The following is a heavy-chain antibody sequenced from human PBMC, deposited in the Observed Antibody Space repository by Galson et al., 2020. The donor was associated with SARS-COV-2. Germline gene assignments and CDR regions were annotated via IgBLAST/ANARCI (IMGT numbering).Heavy chain of an antibody. CDR1: GFTFSSYA. Sequence: GGSLRLSCAASGFTFSSYAMSWVRQAPGKGLEWVSIIYNDDNTYYADSVKGRFIISRDNSKNMLYLQMNSLRVEDTAVYYCAKTDCDRSGYLGHFDYWGQGTLVTVSS. J-gene: IGHJ4*02. CDR3: AKTDCDRSGYLGHFDY. CDR2: IIYNDDNT. D-gene: IGHD3-22*01. V-gene: IGHV3-23*03.